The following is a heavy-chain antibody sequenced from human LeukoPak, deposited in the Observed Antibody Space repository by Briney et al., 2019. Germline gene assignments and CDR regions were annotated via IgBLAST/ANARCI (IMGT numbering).Heavy chain of an antibody. CDR1: GFTFSSYE. J-gene: IGHJ4*02. V-gene: IGHV3-48*03. CDR2: ISSSGSTI. CDR3: ARDGRGIPGFDY. D-gene: IGHD1-1*01. Sequence: GGSLRLSCAASGFTFSSYEMNWVRQAPGKGLEWVSYISSSGSTIYYADSVKGRFTISRDNAKNSLYLQMNSLRAEDTALYYCARDGRGIPGFDYWGQGTLVTVSS.